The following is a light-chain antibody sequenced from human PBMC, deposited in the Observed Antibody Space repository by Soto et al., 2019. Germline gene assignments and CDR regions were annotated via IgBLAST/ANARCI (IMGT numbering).Light chain of an antibody. V-gene: IGKV3-20*01. CDR3: RQDRRSPRIT. J-gene: IGKJ5*01. CDR2: GAS. Sequence: VLTHSPGTLSFSPWERATLSFRSSQRVIIVYLAWYQQKPGQAARRLIYGASTRATGIPDRFSGSGSGIDFTLTISRLEPEDFAVDYCRQDRRSPRITFGQRTRLE. CDR1: QRVIIVY.